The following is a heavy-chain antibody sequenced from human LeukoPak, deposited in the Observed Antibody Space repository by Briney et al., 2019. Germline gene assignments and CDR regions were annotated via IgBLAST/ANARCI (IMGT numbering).Heavy chain of an antibody. D-gene: IGHD3-3*01. CDR2: IYSSVGT. J-gene: IGHJ4*02. Sequence: PSETLSLTCNVSVGSIRGYYWCSVRQPAEEGLQCIGRIYSSVGTNYNPSLKRRVTMSVATCKNQFSLRLSSVTAADTAVYYCARDLGFWSGPDYWGQGTLVTVYS. CDR3: ARDLGFWSGPDY. CDR1: VGSIRGYY. V-gene: IGHV4-4*07.